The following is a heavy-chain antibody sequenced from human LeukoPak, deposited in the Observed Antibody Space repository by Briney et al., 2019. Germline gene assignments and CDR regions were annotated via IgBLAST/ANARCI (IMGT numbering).Heavy chain of an antibody. J-gene: IGHJ6*02. CDR1: GFTFSSYA. D-gene: IGHD3-10*01. CDR2: ISSSGSTI. V-gene: IGHV3-48*04. CDR3: ARDALLLWFGESYINYYYYGMDV. Sequence: GGSLRLSCAASGFTFSSYAMSWVRQAPGKGLEWVSYISSSGSTIYYADSVKGRFTISRDNAKNSLYLQMNSLRAEDTAVYYCARDALLLWFGESYINYYYYGMDVWGQGTTVTVSS.